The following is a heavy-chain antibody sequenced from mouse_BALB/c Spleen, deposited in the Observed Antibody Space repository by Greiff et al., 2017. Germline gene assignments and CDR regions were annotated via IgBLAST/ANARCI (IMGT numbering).Heavy chain of an antibody. CDR1: GFTFSDYY. J-gene: IGHJ4*01. Sequence: EVKLMESGGGLVKPGGSLKLSCAASGFTFSDYYMYWVRQTPEKRLEWVATISDGGSYTYYPDSVKGRFTISRDNAKNNLYLQMSSLKSEDTAMYYCARDWDYWGQGTSVTVSS. CDR3: ARDWDY. CDR2: ISDGGSYT. V-gene: IGHV5-4*02.